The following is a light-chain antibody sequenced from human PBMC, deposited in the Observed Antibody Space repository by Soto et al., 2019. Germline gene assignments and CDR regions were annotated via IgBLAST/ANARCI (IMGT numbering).Light chain of an antibody. J-gene: IGKJ4*01. CDR2: DAS. Sequence: ETVLTQSPATLSLSPGERATLSCRASQSVSSYLAWYQQKPGQAPRLLIYDASNRATGIPARFSGSGSGTDFTLTISSLEPADFAVYYCQQRSNWPITLGGGTKVDIK. CDR1: QSVSSY. V-gene: IGKV3-11*01. CDR3: QQRSNWPIT.